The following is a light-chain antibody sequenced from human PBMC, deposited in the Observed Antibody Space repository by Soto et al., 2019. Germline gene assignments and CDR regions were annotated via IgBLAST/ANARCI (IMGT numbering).Light chain of an antibody. J-gene: IGKJ1*01. Sequence: VMTQSPATLSVSPGESATLSCRASQSVSSNLAWYQQKPGQAPRLLIYGASTRATGIQARFSGSGSGTDFTLTISSLQSEDFAVYYCKQYGSSGTFGQGTKVDIK. CDR1: QSVSSN. V-gene: IGKV3-15*01. CDR3: KQYGSSGT. CDR2: GAS.